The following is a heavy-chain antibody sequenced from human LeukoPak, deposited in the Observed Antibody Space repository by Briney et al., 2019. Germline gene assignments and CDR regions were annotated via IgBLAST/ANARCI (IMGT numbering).Heavy chain of an antibody. CDR3: ARDRVEGSTKVDT. Sequence: PGGSLRLSCAASGFSFSRYWMSWVRQAPGRGLEWVANIKPDGSEIYYVDSVKGRFTIFRDNAKNSVYLHMNILRPDDTVIYYCARDRVEGSTKVDTWGQGNRVTVSS. V-gene: IGHV3-7*01. D-gene: IGHD5-24*01. CDR1: GFSFSRYW. J-gene: IGHJ5*02. CDR2: IKPDGSEI.